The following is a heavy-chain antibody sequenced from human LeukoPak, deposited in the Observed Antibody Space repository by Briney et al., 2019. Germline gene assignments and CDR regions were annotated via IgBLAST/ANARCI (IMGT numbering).Heavy chain of an antibody. CDR2: FYYGGTT. Sequence: SETLSLTCTVSGGSISRSGYCWGWIRQSPGKGLEWIGSFYYGGTTYYNPSLRSRVTISIDTSKNQCSLKLSSVTAADTTVYYCVRHPHSGSYYGVSWYFDLWGRGTLVTVSS. J-gene: IGHJ2*01. V-gene: IGHV4-39*01. D-gene: IGHD1-26*01. CDR3: VRHPHSGSYYGVSWYFDL. CDR1: GGSISRSGYC.